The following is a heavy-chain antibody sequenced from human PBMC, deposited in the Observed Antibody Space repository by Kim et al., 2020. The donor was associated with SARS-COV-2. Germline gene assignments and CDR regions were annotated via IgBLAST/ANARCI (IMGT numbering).Heavy chain of an antibody. D-gene: IGHD4-17*01. Sequence: ASVKVSCKASGYTFTGYYMHWVRQAPGQGLEWMGRINPNSGGTNYAQKFQGRVTMTRDTSISTAYIELSRLRSDDTAVYYCARDFRVTTAVTLSIGYWGQGTLVTVSS. CDR3: ARDFRVTTAVTLSIGY. V-gene: IGHV1-2*06. CDR2: INPNSGGT. J-gene: IGHJ4*02. CDR1: GYTFTGYY.